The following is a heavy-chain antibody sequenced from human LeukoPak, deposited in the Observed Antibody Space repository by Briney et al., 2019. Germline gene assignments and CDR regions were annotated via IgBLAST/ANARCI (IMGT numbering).Heavy chain of an antibody. CDR1: GFTFSTYS. V-gene: IGHV3-48*01. CDR3: ARDRHSSVDY. D-gene: IGHD3-22*01. Sequence: EGSLRLSCAASGFTFSTYSMIWVRQAPGKGLEWLSYIRGDSNTIYYADSVKGRFTVSRDNAKNSLYLQLNSLRAEDTAVYYCARDRHSSVDYWGQGTLVTVSS. J-gene: IGHJ4*02. CDR2: IRGDSNTI.